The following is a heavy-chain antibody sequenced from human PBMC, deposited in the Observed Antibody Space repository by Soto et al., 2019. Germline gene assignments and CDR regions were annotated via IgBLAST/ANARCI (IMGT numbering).Heavy chain of an antibody. CDR1: GYTFTSYA. V-gene: IGHV1-3*01. D-gene: IGHD2-15*01. CDR2: INGGNGNT. CDR3: ARHSFADSIDY. Sequence: ASVKVSCKSSGYTFTSYAINWVRQAPGQRLEWMGWINGGNGNTKYSQKFQGRVTITRDTSASTAYMELSSLRSEDTAVYYCARHSFADSIDYRGQGALVTVSS. J-gene: IGHJ4*02.